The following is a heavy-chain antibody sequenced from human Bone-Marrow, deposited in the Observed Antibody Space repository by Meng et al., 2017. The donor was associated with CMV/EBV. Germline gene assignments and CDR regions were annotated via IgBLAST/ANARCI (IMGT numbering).Heavy chain of an antibody. J-gene: IGHJ6*02. CDR2: IYYSRST. CDR1: GGSISSSSYY. CDR3: ARPQTTYYDFWSGYLDYGMDV. D-gene: IGHD3-3*01. V-gene: IGHV4-39*01. Sequence: SETLSLTCTVSGGSISSSSYYWGWIRQPPGKGLEWIGSIYYSRSTYYNPSLKSRVTISIDTSRDQFSLKLSSVTAADTAVYYCARPQTTYYDFWSGYLDYGMDVWGQGTTVTVSS.